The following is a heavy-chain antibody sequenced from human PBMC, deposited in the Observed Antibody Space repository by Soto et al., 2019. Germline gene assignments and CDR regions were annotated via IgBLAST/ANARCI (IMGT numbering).Heavy chain of an antibody. CDR2: IYHSGST. Sequence: SETLSLTCAVSGGSISSSNWWSWVRQPPGKGLEWIGEIYHSGSTNYNPSLKSRVTISVDKSKNQFSLKLSSVTAADTAVYYCASRPYSGYEYYHYYGMDVWGQGTTVTVSS. J-gene: IGHJ6*02. D-gene: IGHD5-12*01. CDR1: GGSISSSNW. CDR3: ASRPYSGYEYYHYYGMDV. V-gene: IGHV4-4*02.